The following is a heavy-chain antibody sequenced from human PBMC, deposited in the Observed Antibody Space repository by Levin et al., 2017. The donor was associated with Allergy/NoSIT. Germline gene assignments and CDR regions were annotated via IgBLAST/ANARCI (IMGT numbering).Heavy chain of an antibody. CDR3: TTEWWYVFRD. V-gene: IGHV3-15*01. CDR1: ISTFTDSW. D-gene: IGHD2-15*01. CDR2: IKKKLDGGTT. J-gene: IGHJ4*02. Sequence: KAGGSLRLSCAASISTFTDSWMSWVRQAPGKGLEWVGRIKKKLDGGTTEYAAPVEGRFTISRDDSRNTLYLEMNSLKTEDTAMYFCTTEWWYVFRDWGQGTLVTVSS.